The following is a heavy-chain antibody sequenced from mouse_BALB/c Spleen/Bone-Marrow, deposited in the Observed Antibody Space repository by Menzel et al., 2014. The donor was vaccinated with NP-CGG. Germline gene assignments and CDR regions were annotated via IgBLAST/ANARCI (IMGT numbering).Heavy chain of an antibody. D-gene: IGHD2-1*01. CDR3: AGPGWGNYVFVY. J-gene: IGHJ3*01. CDR2: INPDSSTI. CDR1: GFDFSRYW. Sequence: EVKLMESGGGLVQPGGSLKLSCVASGFDFSRYWMSWVRQAPGKGLEWIGEINPDSSTINYTPSLKDKFIISRDNAKNTLYLQMSKVRSEDTALYYCAGPGWGNYVFVYWGQGTLVTVST. V-gene: IGHV4-1*02.